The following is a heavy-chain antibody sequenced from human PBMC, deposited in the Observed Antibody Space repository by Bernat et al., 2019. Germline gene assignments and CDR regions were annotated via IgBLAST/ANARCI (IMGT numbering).Heavy chain of an antibody. J-gene: IGHJ6*03. V-gene: IGHV4-59*11. CDR3: ARDPNSSSWLYYYYYMDV. CDR2: IYYSGST. D-gene: IGHD6-13*01. Sequence: QVQLQESGPGLVKPSETLSLTCTVAGGSISNHYWSWIRQPPGKGLEWIGHIYYSGSTNYNPSLKSRVTISVDMSKNQFSLKVISVTAADTAVYYCARDPNSSSWLYYYYYMDVWGKGTTVTVSS. CDR1: GGSISNHY.